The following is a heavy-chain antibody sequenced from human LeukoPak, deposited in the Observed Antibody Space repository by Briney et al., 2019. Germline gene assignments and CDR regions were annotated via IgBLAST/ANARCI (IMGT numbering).Heavy chain of an antibody. CDR1: GFTFDDYA. V-gene: IGHV3-9*01. D-gene: IGHD6-19*01. J-gene: IGHJ4*02. Sequence: GGSLRLSCAASGFTFDDYAMHWVRQAPGKGLEWVLGISWNSGSIGYADSVKGRFTISRDNAKNSLYLQMNSLRAEDTALYYCAKDLAIAVAGIDYWGQGTLVTVSS. CDR2: ISWNSGSI. CDR3: AKDLAIAVAGIDY.